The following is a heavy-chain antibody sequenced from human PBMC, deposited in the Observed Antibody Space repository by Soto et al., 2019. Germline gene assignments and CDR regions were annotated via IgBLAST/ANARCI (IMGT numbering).Heavy chain of an antibody. CDR2: ISDGDATK. Sequence: GSLRLSCAASGFTFSNYAMTWVRQAPGKGLEWVSSISDGDATKQYADSVRGRFTISRDDSKNTLYLQMNSLRVEDTAVYYCARDGTRWRHLPRGAEYWGQGAQVTVSS. J-gene: IGHJ4*02. CDR1: GFTFSNYA. D-gene: IGHD1-1*01. V-gene: IGHV3-23*01. CDR3: ARDGTRWRHLPRGAEY.